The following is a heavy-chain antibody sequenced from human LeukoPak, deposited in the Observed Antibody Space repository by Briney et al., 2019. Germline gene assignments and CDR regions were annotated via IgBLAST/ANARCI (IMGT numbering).Heavy chain of an antibody. Sequence: GGSLRLSCAASGFTFSNYAMSWVRQAPGKGLEWVSAISGSGGSTYYADSVKGRFTISRDNSKNTLYLQMNSLRAEDTAVYYCANDGAYYDSGTDAFDIWGQGTMVTVSS. D-gene: IGHD3-22*01. V-gene: IGHV3-23*01. J-gene: IGHJ3*02. CDR3: ANDGAYYDSGTDAFDI. CDR2: ISGSGGST. CDR1: GFTFSNYA.